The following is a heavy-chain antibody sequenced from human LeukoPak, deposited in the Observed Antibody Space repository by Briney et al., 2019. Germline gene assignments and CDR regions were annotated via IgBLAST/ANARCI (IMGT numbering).Heavy chain of an antibody. J-gene: IGHJ3*02. D-gene: IGHD5-12*01. CDR3: ARAFSAWPHAFDI. CDR2: ISYSGST. CDR1: GGYMSTYY. V-gene: IGHV4-59*01. Sequence: SETLSLTCTVYGGYMSTYYGGWVRQPPGKGLEWIGYISYSGSTTYHPSLNSRVTISLDTSKNQFSLMVTSVTAADTAVYFCARAFSAWPHAFDIWGRGTMVTVSS.